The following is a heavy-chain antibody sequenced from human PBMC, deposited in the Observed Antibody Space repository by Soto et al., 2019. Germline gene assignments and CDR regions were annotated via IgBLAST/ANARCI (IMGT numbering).Heavy chain of an antibody. CDR2: ISAYNGNT. J-gene: IGHJ3*02. CDR1: GYTFTSYG. D-gene: IGHD2-15*01. Sequence: GASVKVSCKASGYTFTSYGISRVRQAPGQGLEWMGWISAYNGNTNYAQKFQGRVTMTRDTSTSTVYMELSSLRSEDTAVYYCAREGCSGGSCDAFDIWGQGTMVTVSS. V-gene: IGHV1-18*01. CDR3: AREGCSGGSCDAFDI.